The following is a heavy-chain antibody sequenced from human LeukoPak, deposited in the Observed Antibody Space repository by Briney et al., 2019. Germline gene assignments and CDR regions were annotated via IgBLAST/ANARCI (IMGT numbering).Heavy chain of an antibody. J-gene: IGHJ6*03. Sequence: ASVKVSCKASGYTFTSYDINWVRQATGQGLEWMGWMNPNSGNTGYAQKFQGRVTMTRNTSISTAYMELSSLRSEDTAVYYCARGSRWVRGNYYCYMDVWGKGTTVTISS. CDR2: MNPNSGNT. V-gene: IGHV1-8*01. CDR1: GYTFTSYD. CDR3: ARGSRWVRGNYYCYMDV. D-gene: IGHD3-10*01.